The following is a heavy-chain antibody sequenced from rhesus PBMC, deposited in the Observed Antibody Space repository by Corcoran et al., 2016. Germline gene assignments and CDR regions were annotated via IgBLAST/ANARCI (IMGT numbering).Heavy chain of an antibody. V-gene: IGHV4-93*01. CDR1: GGPISSSNW. Sequence: QVQLQESGPAVVKPSETLPLTCAVPGGPISSSNWGGCVRPSPGKGVEWVGGIVVSGGTTESTPSLKSRVTISIDTSKNQFSLRLSSVTAADTAVYYCARENIVVVSGVWGPGVLVTVSS. J-gene: IGHJ5-1*01. CDR2: IVVSGGTT. CDR3: ARENIVVVSGV. D-gene: IGHD2-27*01.